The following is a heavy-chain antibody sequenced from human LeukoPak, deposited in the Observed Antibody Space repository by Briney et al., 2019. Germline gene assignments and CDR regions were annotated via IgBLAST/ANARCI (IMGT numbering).Heavy chain of an antibody. D-gene: IGHD6-19*01. CDR2: ISGSGGST. J-gene: IGHJ4*02. CDR3: AKAFIMAGTAGTGDY. Sequence: PGGSLRLSCAASGFTFSSYAMSWVRQAPGKGLEWVSAISGSGGSTYYADSVKGRFTISRDNSKNTLYLQMNSLRAEDTAVYYCAKAFIMAGTAGTGDYWGQGTLVTVSS. V-gene: IGHV3-23*01. CDR1: GFTFSSYA.